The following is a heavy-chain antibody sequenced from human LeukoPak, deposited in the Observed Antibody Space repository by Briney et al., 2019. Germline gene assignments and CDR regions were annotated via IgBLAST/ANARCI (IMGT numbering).Heavy chain of an antibody. CDR1: GGSINSGTNY. V-gene: IGHV4-61*02. CDR2: MYSSGST. CDR3: ARAGDFWSGYHPYQ. D-gene: IGHD3-3*01. J-gene: IGHJ4*02. Sequence: SQTLSLTCTLSGGSINSGTNYWCWIRQPAGKGLEWIGRMYSSGSTNYNPSLESRVTISGDTSNNQFSLKLNSVTAADTAVYYCARAGDFWSGYHPYQWGQGALVTVSS.